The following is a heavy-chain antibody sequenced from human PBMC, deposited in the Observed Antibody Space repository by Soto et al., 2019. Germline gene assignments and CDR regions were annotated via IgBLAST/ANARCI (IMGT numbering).Heavy chain of an antibody. Sequence: SENLPLPCTVSGGSLSPYRYHLGRLRHAPRKGLEWIGSIYYSGSTYYNPSLKSRVTISVDTSKNQFSLKLSSVTAADTAVYYCASLWLSGYRGYDFAFWGQGTLVTVSS. CDR2: IYYSGST. CDR3: ASLWLSGYRGYDFAF. J-gene: IGHJ4*02. CDR1: GGSLSPYRYH. V-gene: IGHV4-39*01. D-gene: IGHD5-12*01.